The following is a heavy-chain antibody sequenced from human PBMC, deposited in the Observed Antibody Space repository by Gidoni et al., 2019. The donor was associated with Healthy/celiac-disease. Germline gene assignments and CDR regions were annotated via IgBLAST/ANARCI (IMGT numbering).Heavy chain of an antibody. J-gene: IGHJ4*02. D-gene: IGHD2-21*02. CDR1: GFTFSSYD. Sequence: EVQLVESGGGLVQPGGSLRLSCAASGFTFSSYDMHWVRQATGKGLEWVSAIGTAGDTDYPGSVKGRFTISRENAKNSLYLQMNSLRAGDTAVYYCARGDIAYCGGDCYSGSLDYWGQGTLVTVSS. CDR3: ARGDIAYCGGDCYSGSLDY. CDR2: IGTAGDT. V-gene: IGHV3-13*01.